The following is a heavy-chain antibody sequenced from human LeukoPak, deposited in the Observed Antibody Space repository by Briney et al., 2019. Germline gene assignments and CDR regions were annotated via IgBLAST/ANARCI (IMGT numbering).Heavy chain of an antibody. CDR2: IYSGGST. V-gene: IGHV3-53*01. J-gene: IGHJ3*02. Sequence: GGSLRLSCAATGFTVSSNYMSWVRQAPGQGLEWVSVIYSGGSTYYADSVKGRFTISRDNSKNTLYLQMNSLRAEDTAVYYCARGHYYYDSSGYLRDYDAFDIWGQGTMVTVSS. CDR1: GFTVSSNY. CDR3: ARGHYYYDSSGYLRDYDAFDI. D-gene: IGHD3-22*01.